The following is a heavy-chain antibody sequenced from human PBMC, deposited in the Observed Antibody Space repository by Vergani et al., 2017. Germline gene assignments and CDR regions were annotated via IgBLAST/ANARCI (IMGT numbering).Heavy chain of an antibody. D-gene: IGHD1-7*01. J-gene: IGHJ5*02. CDR1: GVSVTGLGFF. Sequence: QLQLRESGSGLLKPSQTLSLTCSVSGVSVTGLGFFWTWIRQPPGKGLEWIGYVCHSGVTDYNPSLKNRVTISLDKSKNQFSLNVRSVTAADTAMYYCASSVLYSVNYLLPGEGWFDVWCQGAPGIVAA. CDR3: ASSVLYSVNYLLPGEGWFDV. CDR2: VCHSGVT. V-gene: IGHV4-30-2*01.